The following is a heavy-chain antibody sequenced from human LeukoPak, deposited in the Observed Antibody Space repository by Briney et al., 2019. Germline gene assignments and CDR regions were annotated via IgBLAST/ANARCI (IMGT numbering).Heavy chain of an antibody. V-gene: IGHV4-38-2*01. Sequence: SETLSLTCAVSGYSISRGYYWGWIRQPPGKGPEWIGSIYHSGSTYYSPSLKSRVSISVDTSKNQFSLKVRSVTAADTAVYYCAGWFGELSSLFAYWGQGILVTVSS. CDR3: AGWFGELSSLFAY. CDR1: GYSISRGYY. CDR2: IYHSGST. D-gene: IGHD3-10*01. J-gene: IGHJ4*02.